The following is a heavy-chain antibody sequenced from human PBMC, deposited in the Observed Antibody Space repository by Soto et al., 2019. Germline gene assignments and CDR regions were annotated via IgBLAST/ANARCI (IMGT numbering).Heavy chain of an antibody. V-gene: IGHV3-21*01. J-gene: IGHJ4*02. CDR3: ASISSYYYDSSGYYWSYFDY. Sequence: EVQLVESGGGLVKPGGSLRLSCAASGFTFSSYSMNWVRQAPGKGLEWVSSISSSSSYIYYADSVKGRFTISRDNAKNSLYLQMNSLRAEDTAVYYCASISSYYYDSSGYYWSYFDYWGQGTLVTVSS. CDR2: ISSSSSYI. D-gene: IGHD3-22*01. CDR1: GFTFSSYS.